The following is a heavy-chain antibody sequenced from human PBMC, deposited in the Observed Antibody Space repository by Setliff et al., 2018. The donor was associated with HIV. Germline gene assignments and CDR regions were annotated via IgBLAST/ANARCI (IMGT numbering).Heavy chain of an antibody. D-gene: IGHD4-17*01. Sequence: PSETLSLTCSVSGDSISSSNWWNWVRQPPGKGLEWIGEIHHGGTTNYNPSLKSRLSILLDKSNNQLSLKVTSVTAADTTVYYCAIDTNYGDNIWAFDMWGQETKVAVSS. J-gene: IGHJ3*02. CDR3: AIDTNYGDNIWAFDM. CDR2: IHHGGTT. CDR1: GDSISSSNW. V-gene: IGHV4-4*02.